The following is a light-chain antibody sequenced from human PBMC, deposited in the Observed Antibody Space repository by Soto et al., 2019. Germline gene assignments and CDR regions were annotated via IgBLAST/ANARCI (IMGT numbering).Light chain of an antibody. CDR1: SSNIGSNT. Sequence: QLVLTQPPSASGTPGQRVTISCSGSSSNIGSNTVNWYQQLPGTAPKLLIYSNNKRPSGVPDRFSGSRSGTSASLVISGLQSEDEGDYYWAAWDDSLNGRGVFGGGTKLTVL. CDR3: AAWDDSLNGRGV. J-gene: IGLJ3*02. CDR2: SNN. V-gene: IGLV1-44*01.